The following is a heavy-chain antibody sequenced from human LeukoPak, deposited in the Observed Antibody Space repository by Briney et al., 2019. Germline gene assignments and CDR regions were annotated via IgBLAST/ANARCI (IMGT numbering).Heavy chain of an antibody. Sequence: SETLSLTCVVSGGSISSGYWWSWVRQPPGKGLEWIGEIHHSDGTNYNPSLKSRVTISVDTSKNQFSLKLTSVTAADTAIYYCARNAAYSLDYWGQGTLVTVSS. D-gene: IGHD4-11*01. CDR2: IHHSDGT. CDR3: ARNAAYSLDY. CDR1: GGSISSGYW. J-gene: IGHJ4*02. V-gene: IGHV4-4*02.